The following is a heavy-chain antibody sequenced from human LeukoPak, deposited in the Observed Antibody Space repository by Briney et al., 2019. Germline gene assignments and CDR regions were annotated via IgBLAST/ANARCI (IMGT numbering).Heavy chain of an antibody. Sequence: PSETLSLTCTVSVGSIRSYYWSWIRQPAGKGLEWIGRIYTSGSTNYNPSLKSRVTMSVDTSKNQYSLKLSSVSAADTAVYYCARHDSYGWYYFDYWGQGTLVTVSS. D-gene: IGHD5-18*01. CDR3: ARHDSYGWYYFDY. CDR2: IYTSGST. J-gene: IGHJ4*02. V-gene: IGHV4-4*07. CDR1: VGSIRSYY.